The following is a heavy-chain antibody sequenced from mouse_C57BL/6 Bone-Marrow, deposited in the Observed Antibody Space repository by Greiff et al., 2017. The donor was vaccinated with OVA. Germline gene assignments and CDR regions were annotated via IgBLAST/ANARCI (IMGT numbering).Heavy chain of an antibody. D-gene: IGHD1-1*01. J-gene: IGHJ2*01. Sequence: QVQLQQPGAELVMPGASVKLSCKASGYTFTSYWMHWVKQRPGQGLEWIGEIDPSDSYTNYNQKFKGKSTLTVDKSSSTAYMQLSSLTSEDSAVYYCARDYYGSSPWGGEDATLT. V-gene: IGHV1-69*01. CDR3: ARDYYGSSPW. CDR2: IDPSDSYT. CDR1: GYTFTSYW.